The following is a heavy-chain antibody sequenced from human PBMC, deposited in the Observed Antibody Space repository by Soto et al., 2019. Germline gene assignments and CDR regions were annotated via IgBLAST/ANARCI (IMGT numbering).Heavy chain of an antibody. CDR1: GFTFSSYA. J-gene: IGHJ6*03. CDR2: ISGSGGST. Sequence: GGSLRLSCAASGFTFSSYALSWVRQAPGKGLEWVSAISGSGGSTYYADSVKGRFTISRDNSKNTLYLQMNSLRAEDTAVYYCAKDQGHCSSTSCYYYYYYMDVWGKGTTVTVSS. D-gene: IGHD2-2*01. V-gene: IGHV3-23*01. CDR3: AKDQGHCSSTSCYYYYYYMDV.